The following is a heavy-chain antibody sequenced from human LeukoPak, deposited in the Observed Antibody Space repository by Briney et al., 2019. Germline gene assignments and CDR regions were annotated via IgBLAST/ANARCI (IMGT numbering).Heavy chain of an antibody. CDR1: GFTFDDYA. CDR3: AKGVVLLWFGDAFDI. CDR2: ISWNSGSI. D-gene: IGHD3-10*01. Sequence: SLRPSCAASGFTFDDYAMHWVRQAPGKGLEWVSGISWNSGSIGYADSVKGRFTISRDNAKNSLYLQMNSLRAEDTALYYCAKGVVLLWFGDAFDIWGQGTMVTVSS. J-gene: IGHJ3*02. V-gene: IGHV3-9*01.